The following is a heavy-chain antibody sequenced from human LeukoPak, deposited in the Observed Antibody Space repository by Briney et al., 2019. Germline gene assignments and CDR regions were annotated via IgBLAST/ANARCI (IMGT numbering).Heavy chain of an antibody. V-gene: IGHV3-30*18. Sequence: PGGSLRLSCAASGFTFSSYGMHWVRQAPGKGLEWVAVISYDGSNKYYADSVKGRFTISRDNSKNTLYLQMNSLRAEDTAVYYCAKDLTDISLYDSSGYYTSVLDYWGQGTLVTVSS. CDR3: AKDLTDISLYDSSGYYTSVLDY. CDR2: ISYDGSNK. J-gene: IGHJ4*02. D-gene: IGHD3-22*01. CDR1: GFTFSSYG.